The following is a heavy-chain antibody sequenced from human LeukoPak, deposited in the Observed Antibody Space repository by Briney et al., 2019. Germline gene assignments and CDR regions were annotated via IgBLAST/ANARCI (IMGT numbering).Heavy chain of an antibody. Sequence: ASVKVSCKVSGYXLTELSIHWVRQAPGKGLEWLGGFDPEDGETIYAQKFQGRVTMTEDTSTDTAYMELSSLRSEDTAVYYCATVNTIFSLSAFDIWGQGTMVTVSS. CDR2: FDPEDGET. CDR3: ATVNTIFSLSAFDI. D-gene: IGHD3-9*01. V-gene: IGHV1-24*01. CDR1: GYXLTELS. J-gene: IGHJ3*02.